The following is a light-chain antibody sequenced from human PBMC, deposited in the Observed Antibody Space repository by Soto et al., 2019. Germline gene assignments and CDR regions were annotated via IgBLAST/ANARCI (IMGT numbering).Light chain of an antibody. CDR2: LNSDGSH. Sequence: QSVLTQSPSASASLGASVKLTCTLSSGHSSYAIAWHQQQPEKGPRYLMKLNSDGSHRKGDGIPDRFSGSSSGAERYLTISSLQSGDEADYYCQTWGTGIVVFGGGTKLTVL. V-gene: IGLV4-69*01. CDR3: QTWGTGIVV. J-gene: IGLJ2*01. CDR1: SGHSSYA.